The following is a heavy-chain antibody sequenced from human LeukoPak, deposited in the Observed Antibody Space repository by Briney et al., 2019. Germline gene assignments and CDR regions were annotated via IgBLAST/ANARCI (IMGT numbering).Heavy chain of an antibody. CDR1: GFTFSSYA. D-gene: IGHD5-24*01. CDR3: AADGYKSRFDY. CDR2: ISSSGSTI. J-gene: IGHJ4*02. Sequence: GGSLRLSCAASGFTFSSYAMSWVRQAPGKGLEWVSYISSSGSTIYYADSVKGRFTISRDNAKNSLYLQMNSLRAEDTAVYYCAADGYKSRFDYWGQGTLVTVSS. V-gene: IGHV3-48*03.